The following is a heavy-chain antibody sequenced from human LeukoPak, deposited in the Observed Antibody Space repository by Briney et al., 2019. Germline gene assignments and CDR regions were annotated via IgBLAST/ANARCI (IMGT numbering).Heavy chain of an antibody. CDR2: IKSKTDGGTT. CDR1: GFTFDDYA. D-gene: IGHD3-3*01. V-gene: IGHV3-15*01. Sequence: GGSLRLSCAASGFTFDDYAMHWVRQAPGKGLEWVGRIKSKTDGGTTDYAAPVKGRFTISRDDSKKTLYMQMNSLKTEDTAVYYCARGGYYGDFDYWGQGTLVTVSP. J-gene: IGHJ4*02. CDR3: ARGGYYGDFDY.